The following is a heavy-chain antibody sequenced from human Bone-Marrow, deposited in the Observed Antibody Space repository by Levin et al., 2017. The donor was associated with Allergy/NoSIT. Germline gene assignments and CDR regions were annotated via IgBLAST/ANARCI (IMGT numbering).Heavy chain of an antibody. D-gene: IGHD5-18*01. J-gene: IGHJ4*02. CDR2: IYSGGST. CDR3: ARVRTLRYSYGYYYFDY. Sequence: GESLKISCAASGFTVSSNYMSWVRQAPGKGLEWVSVIYSGGSTYYADSVKGRFTISRDNSKNTLYLQMNSLRAEDTAVYYCARVRTLRYSYGYYYFDYWGQGTLVTVSS. CDR1: GFTVSSNY. V-gene: IGHV3-66*01.